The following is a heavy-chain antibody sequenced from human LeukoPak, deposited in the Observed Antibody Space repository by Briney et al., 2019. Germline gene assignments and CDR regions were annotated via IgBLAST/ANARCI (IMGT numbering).Heavy chain of an antibody. D-gene: IGHD1-7*01. CDR3: VQFELDY. V-gene: IGHV1-2*02. Sequence: ASVKVSCKASGYTFTNHYMHWVRQAPGQGLEWMGWINPNTGGTNYAQKFQGRVTMTRDTSISTAYMDLSRLRSDDTAVYYCVQFELDYWGQGTLVTVSS. J-gene: IGHJ4*02. CDR2: INPNTGGT. CDR1: GYTFTNHY.